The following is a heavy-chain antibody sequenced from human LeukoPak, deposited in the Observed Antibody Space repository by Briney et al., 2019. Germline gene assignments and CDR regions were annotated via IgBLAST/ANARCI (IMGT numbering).Heavy chain of an antibody. J-gene: IGHJ4*02. D-gene: IGHD2-2*02. CDR3: AREWKGRLGYIDY. V-gene: IGHV3-7*03. CDR2: IKQDGSEK. CDR1: GFTFSSYW. Sequence: GGSLRLSCAASGFTFSSYWMSWVRQAPGKGLEWVANIKQDGSEKYYVDSVKGRFTISRDNAKNSLYLQMNSLRAEDTAVYYCAREWKGRLGYIDYWGQGTLVTVSS.